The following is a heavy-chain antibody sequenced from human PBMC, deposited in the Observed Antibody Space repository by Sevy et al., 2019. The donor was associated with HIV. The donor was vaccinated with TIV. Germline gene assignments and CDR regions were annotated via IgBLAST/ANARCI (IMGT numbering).Heavy chain of an antibody. CDR3: ARGQYSYGYWREFDY. CDR2: IYYSGNT. D-gene: IGHD5-18*01. CDR1: GGSISSFY. J-gene: IGHJ4*02. Sequence: SETLSLTCTVSGGSISSFYWSWIRQPPGKGLEWIGYIYYSGNTNYSPSLKSRVTISLDTSNNQFSLNLSSVTAADTAVYYCARGQYSYGYWREFDYWGQGTLVTVYS. V-gene: IGHV4-59*01.